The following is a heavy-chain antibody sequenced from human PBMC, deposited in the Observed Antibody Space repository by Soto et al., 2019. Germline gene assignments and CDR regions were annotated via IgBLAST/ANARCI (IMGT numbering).Heavy chain of an antibody. V-gene: IGHV3-30*18. CDR3: AKDPVRGSYSFYYFDY. Sequence: QVQLVESGGGVVQPGRSLRLSCAASGFTFSSYGMHWVRQAPGKGLEWVAVISYDGSNKYYADSVKGRFTISRDNSKNTLYLQMNSLRAEDTAVYYCAKDPVRGSYSFYYFDYWGQGTLVTVSS. J-gene: IGHJ4*02. CDR1: GFTFSSYG. CDR2: ISYDGSNK. D-gene: IGHD1-26*01.